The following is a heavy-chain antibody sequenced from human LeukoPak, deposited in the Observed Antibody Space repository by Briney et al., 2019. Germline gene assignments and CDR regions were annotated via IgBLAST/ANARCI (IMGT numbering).Heavy chain of an antibody. J-gene: IGHJ3*02. V-gene: IGHV3-30*18. CDR2: ISYDGSNK. CDR1: GFTFSSYG. Sequence: PGGSLRRSCAASGFTFSSYGMHWVREAPGKGLEWVAVISYDGSNKYYADSVKGRFTISRDNSKNTLYLQMNSLRAEDTAVYYCPKDINMISPGAFDIWGQGTMVTVSS. D-gene: IGHD3-22*01. CDR3: PKDINMISPGAFDI.